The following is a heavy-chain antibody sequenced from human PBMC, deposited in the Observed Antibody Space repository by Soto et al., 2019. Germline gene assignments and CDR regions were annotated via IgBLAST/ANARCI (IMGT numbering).Heavy chain of an antibody. CDR2: INGDGATT. V-gene: IGHV3-74*01. J-gene: IGHJ6*02. CDR3: ARLYSSRQTARYYSGMDI. Sequence: ERQLVESGGNLVQPGGSLRLSCAASGFDFNTYWMHWVRQAPGKGLVWVSHINGDGATTDYADSVRGRFTISRDNAKNTLYLQRNSLRAEDTARYNCARLYSSRQTARYYSGMDIGGRGTTVTVSS. D-gene: IGHD6-13*01. CDR1: GFDFNTYW.